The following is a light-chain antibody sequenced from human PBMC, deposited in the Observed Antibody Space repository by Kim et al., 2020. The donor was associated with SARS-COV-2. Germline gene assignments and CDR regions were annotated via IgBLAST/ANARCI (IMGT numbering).Light chain of an antibody. CDR2: GAS. CDR3: QQYGSSPRT. J-gene: IGKJ1*01. Sequence: EIVLTQSPGTLSLSPGERATLSCRASQTVSSYYLAWYQRKPGQAPRLFIYGASSRAIGIPDRFSGSGSGTDFTLTISRLEPEDFAVYYCQQYGSSPRTFGQGTKVDIK. CDR1: QTVSSYY. V-gene: IGKV3-20*01.